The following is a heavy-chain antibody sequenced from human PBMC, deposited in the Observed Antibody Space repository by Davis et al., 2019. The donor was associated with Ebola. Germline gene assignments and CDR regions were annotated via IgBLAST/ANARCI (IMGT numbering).Heavy chain of an antibody. J-gene: IGHJ4*02. V-gene: IGHV6-1*01. CDR2: TYYRSKWHF. Sequence: HPQTLSLTCAIPGDSVSSTTAAWNWTRQSPSRGLEWLGRTYYRSKWHFDYAVSVKSRITINSDTSKNQFSLQLNSVTPEDTAVYYCTKGRDGVNKLFDYWGQGTLVTVSS. CDR1: GDSVSSTTAA. CDR3: TKGRDGVNKLFDY. D-gene: IGHD5-24*01.